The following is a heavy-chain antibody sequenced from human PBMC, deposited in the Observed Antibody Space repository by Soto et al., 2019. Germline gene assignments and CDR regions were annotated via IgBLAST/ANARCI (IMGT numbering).Heavy chain of an antibody. CDR2: IIPIFGTA. CDR1: GGTFSSYA. J-gene: IGHJ6*04. Sequence: YSLQVSCKASGGTFSSYAISWVRQAPGQGLEWMGGIIPIFGTANYAQKFQGRVTITADKSTSTAYMELSSLRSEDTAEYYWARVWDFCICESCSHHYGLDVRTKGTTVIVYS. CDR3: ARVWDFCICESCSHHYGLDV. D-gene: IGHD3-3*01. V-gene: IGHV1-69*06.